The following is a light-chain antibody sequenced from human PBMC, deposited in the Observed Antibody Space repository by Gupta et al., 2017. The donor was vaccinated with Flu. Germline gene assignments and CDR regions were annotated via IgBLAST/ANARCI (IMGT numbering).Light chain of an antibody. CDR3: QQSYNTPRIT. Sequence: DIQLTQSPSSLSASIGVRVTITCRASQAITTYLNWYQQRPGKAPKLLIHSASTLHSGVPSGFRGSGSGTDFTLTITSLQPEDFATYYCQQSYNTPRITFGQGTRLDIK. CDR2: SAS. J-gene: IGKJ5*01. V-gene: IGKV1-39*01. CDR1: QAITTY.